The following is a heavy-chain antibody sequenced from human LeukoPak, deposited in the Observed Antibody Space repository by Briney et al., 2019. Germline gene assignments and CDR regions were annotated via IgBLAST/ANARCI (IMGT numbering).Heavy chain of an antibody. V-gene: IGHV1-69*05. D-gene: IGHD2-15*01. CDR3: ARVRVVSATTPSGWFDP. CDR1: GGTFSSYA. J-gene: IGHJ5*02. Sequence: PVKVSCKASGGTFSSYAISLVRQAPGQGLEWMGGIFPIFGTANYAQKFQGRVTITTDESTSTAYMELSSLRSEDTAVYYCARVRVVSATTPSGWFDPWGQGALVTVSS. CDR2: IFPIFGTA.